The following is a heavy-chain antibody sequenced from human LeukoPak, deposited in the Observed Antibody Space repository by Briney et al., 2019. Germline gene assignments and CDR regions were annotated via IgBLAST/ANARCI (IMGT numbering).Heavy chain of an antibody. J-gene: IGHJ4*01. CDR3: ARDTDYGDYSCVSVDY. D-gene: IGHD4-17*01. CDR2: IWQDECNK. V-gene: IGHV3-33*01. Sequence: GGSLSLSCAASGFILSSYGMLWVRQAPGKGGEGVAVIWQDECNKYYGDSVQGRFTISRDNSKNTLYLQMDSLRAEDTAVNYCARDTDYGDYSCVSVDYWGQGTLVTVSS. CDR1: GFILSSYG.